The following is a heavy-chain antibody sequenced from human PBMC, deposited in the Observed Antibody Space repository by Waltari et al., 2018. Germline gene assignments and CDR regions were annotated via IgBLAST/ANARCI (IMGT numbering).Heavy chain of an antibody. CDR3: ARDVPNGYFDY. J-gene: IGHJ4*02. CDR1: GFTLKNYW. CDR2: INQDGRDK. V-gene: IGHV3-7*01. Sequence: EVHLVQSGGGLIQPGGSLRLSCGLSGFTLKNYWMTWVRQAPGKGLEWVANINQDGRDKNYVDSVEGRFTISRDNAQNSVYLQMNSLRAEDTAVYYCARDVPNGYFDYWGSGTLVTVSS. D-gene: IGHD1-1*01.